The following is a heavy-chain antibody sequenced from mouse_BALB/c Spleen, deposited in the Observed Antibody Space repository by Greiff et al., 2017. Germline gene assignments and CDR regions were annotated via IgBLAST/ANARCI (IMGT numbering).Heavy chain of an antibody. V-gene: IGHV5-17*02. CDR3: ARDYYGSSYLDY. Sequence: EVQVVESGGDLVKPGGSRKLSCAASGFTFSSFGMHWVRQAPEKGLEWVAYISSCSSTIYYADTVKGRFTISRDNPKNTLFLQMTSLRSEDTAMYYCARDYYGSSYLDYWGQGTTLTVSS. J-gene: IGHJ2*01. CDR1: GFTFSSFG. CDR2: ISSCSSTI. D-gene: IGHD1-1*01.